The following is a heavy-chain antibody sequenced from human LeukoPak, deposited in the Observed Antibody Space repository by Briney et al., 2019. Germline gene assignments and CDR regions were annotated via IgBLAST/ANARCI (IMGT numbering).Heavy chain of an antibody. CDR3: ARDPAYMDRSSWYYPDY. CDR2: IIPILGIA. CDR1: GGTFSSYA. V-gene: IGHV1-69*04. Sequence: GSSVKVSCKASGGTFSSYAISWVRQAPGQGLEWMGRIIPILGIANYAQKLQGRVTMTTDTSTSTAYMELRSLRSDDTAVYYCARDPAYMDRSSWYYPDYWGQGTLVTVSS. D-gene: IGHD6-13*01. J-gene: IGHJ4*02.